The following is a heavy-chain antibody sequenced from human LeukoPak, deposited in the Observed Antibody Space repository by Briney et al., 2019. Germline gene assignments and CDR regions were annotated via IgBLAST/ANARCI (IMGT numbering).Heavy chain of an antibody. CDR1: GYTFTGYY. CDR3: ARGPLVGTWYYYGMDV. J-gene: IGHJ6*02. Sequence: ASVTVSCKACGYTFTGYYMHWVRQARGRGLEWMGLINPNSGGTNYAQKFQGWVTMTRDTSISTAYMELSRLRSDDTAVYYCARGPLVGTWYYYGMDVWGQGTTVTVSS. V-gene: IGHV1-2*04. CDR2: INPNSGGT. D-gene: IGHD2-8*02.